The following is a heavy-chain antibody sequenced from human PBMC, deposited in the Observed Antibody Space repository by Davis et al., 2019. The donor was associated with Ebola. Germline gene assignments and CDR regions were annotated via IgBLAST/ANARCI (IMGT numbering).Heavy chain of an antibody. CDR1: GFTFSNYD. Sequence: GESLKISCAASGFTFSNYDMNWVRQAPGKGLEWVAVVSHSERERFYADSVKGRFTISRDNSENTLYLQMNSLTADDTSVYYCARAGFDEVLDYWGQGTPVTVSS. J-gene: IGHJ4*02. D-gene: IGHD3-3*01. V-gene: IGHV3-30*03. CDR2: VSHSERER. CDR3: ARAGFDEVLDY.